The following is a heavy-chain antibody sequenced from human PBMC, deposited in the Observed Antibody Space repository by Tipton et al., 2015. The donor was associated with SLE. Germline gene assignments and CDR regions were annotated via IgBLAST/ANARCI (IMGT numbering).Heavy chain of an antibody. CDR3: ARDRVVGAEGGGYYLDY. CDR1: GFTFSDYY. D-gene: IGHD2-15*01. Sequence: SLRLSCAASGFTFSDYYMTWIRQAPGEGLEWVSYISGSGKTIYYADSVKGRFTISRDDSKNTLFLQMDSLTPEDTAVYYCARDRVVGAEGGGYYLDYWGQGTLVTVSS. CDR2: ISGSGKTI. J-gene: IGHJ4*02. V-gene: IGHV3-11*01.